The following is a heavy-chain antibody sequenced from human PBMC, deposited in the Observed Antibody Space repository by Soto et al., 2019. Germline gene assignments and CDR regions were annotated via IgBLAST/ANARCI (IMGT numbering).Heavy chain of an antibody. Sequence: PGGSLRLSCVGTGLNFDDFAMHWVRQAPGKGLEWVSGITWNSRVLAYADSAKGRFTISRDNSKNTLYLQMNSLRAEDTAVYYCASDNWNNDYWGQGTLVTVS. CDR1: GLNFDDFA. CDR2: ITWNSRVL. V-gene: IGHV3-9*01. D-gene: IGHD1-1*01. CDR3: ASDNWNNDY. J-gene: IGHJ4*02.